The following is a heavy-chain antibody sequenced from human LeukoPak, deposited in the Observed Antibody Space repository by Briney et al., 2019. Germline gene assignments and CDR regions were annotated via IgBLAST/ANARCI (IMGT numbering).Heavy chain of an antibody. Sequence: SETLSLTCSVSGVSLTSHYLNWIRQPPGRGLEWIGYISDIGRTNYNPSLKSRVTMSVDTSNSQFSLRLNSATAADTAVYYCVVSPNQDFYDYWGQGPLVTVSS. CDR1: GVSLTSHY. J-gene: IGHJ4*02. CDR3: VVSPNQDFYDY. V-gene: IGHV4-4*09. CDR2: ISDIGRT.